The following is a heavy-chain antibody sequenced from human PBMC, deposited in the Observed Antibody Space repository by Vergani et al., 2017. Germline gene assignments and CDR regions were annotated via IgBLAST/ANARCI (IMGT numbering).Heavy chain of an antibody. CDR3: ARDNPPYYYDSSGYYDY. D-gene: IGHD3-22*01. Sequence: QVQLVESGGGMVQPGRSLRLSCAASGFTFSSYGMHWIRQAPGKGLEWVAVISYDGSNKYYADSVKGRFTISRDNSKNTLYLQMNSLRAEDTAVYYCARDNPPYYYDSSGYYDYWGQGTLVTVSS. CDR1: GFTFSSYG. CDR2: ISYDGSNK. J-gene: IGHJ4*02. V-gene: IGHV3-30*03.